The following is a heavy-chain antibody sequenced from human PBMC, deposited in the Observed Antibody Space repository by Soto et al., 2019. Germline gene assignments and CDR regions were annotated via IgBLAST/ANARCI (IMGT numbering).Heavy chain of an antibody. D-gene: IGHD3-22*01. CDR3: PSRSGYYDSSGYLDY. Sequence: ASVKVSCKASGGTFSSYAISWVRQAPGQGLEWMGGIIPILGIANYAQKFQGRVTITADKSTSTAYMELSSLRSEDTAFYYCPSRSGYYDSSGYLDYWGQGTLVTVSS. CDR1: GGTFSSYA. J-gene: IGHJ4*02. V-gene: IGHV1-69*10. CDR2: IIPILGIA.